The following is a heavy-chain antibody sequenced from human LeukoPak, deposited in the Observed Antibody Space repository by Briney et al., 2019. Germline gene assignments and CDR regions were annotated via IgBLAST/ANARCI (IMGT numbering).Heavy chain of an antibody. CDR2: INHSGST. CDR3: ASLSSQQGHDY. D-gene: IGHD6-19*01. V-gene: IGHV4-34*01. J-gene: IGHJ4*02. Sequence: SETLSLTCAVYGGSFSGYYWSWIRQPPGKGLEWIGEINHSGSTNYHPSLKSRVTISVDTSKNQFSLKLSSVTAADTALYYCASLSSQQGHDYWGQGTLVTVSS. CDR1: GGSFSGYY.